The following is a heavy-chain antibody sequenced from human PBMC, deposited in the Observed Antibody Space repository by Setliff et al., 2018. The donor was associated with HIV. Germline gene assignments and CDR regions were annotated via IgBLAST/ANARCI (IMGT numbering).Heavy chain of an antibody. V-gene: IGHV3-30*18. J-gene: IGHJ6*03. D-gene: IGHD7-27*01. Sequence: GESLRLSCAASGFSFSSYGMHWVRQAPGKGLEWVALMSYDGGNKFYADSVKGQFTISRDNSKNTLYLQMNSLRPEDTAVYYCAKDPTSHWGYYMDVWGKGTTVTVSS. CDR1: GFSFSSYG. CDR2: MSYDGGNK. CDR3: AKDPTSHWGYYMDV.